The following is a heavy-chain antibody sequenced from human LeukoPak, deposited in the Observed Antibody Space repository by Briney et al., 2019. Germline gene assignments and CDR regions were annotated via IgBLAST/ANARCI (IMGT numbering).Heavy chain of an antibody. J-gene: IGHJ6*02. CDR1: GGSISRNSDY. Sequence: SETLSLNCTVSGGSISRNSDYWGWIRQPPGKGLEWIGSIYYGGSTYYNPSLKSRVTISVDTSKNQFSLKLSSVTVADTGVYYWARNTQTFSAIKNFHYYVMDFGAKGPRSPSP. CDR3: ARNTQTFSAIKNFHYYVMDF. CDR2: IYYGGST. V-gene: IGHV4-39*07.